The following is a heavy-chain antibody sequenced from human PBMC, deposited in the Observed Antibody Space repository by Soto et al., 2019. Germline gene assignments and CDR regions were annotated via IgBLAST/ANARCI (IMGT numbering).Heavy chain of an antibody. CDR3: ASHHLVTTIVY. J-gene: IGHJ4*02. D-gene: IGHD4-4*01. CDR1: GYSISSGYY. Sequence: PSETLYLTCAVPGYSISSGYYWGCIRQPPGKGLEWIGSINHSGSTYYNPSLKSRVTISVDTSKNQFSLKLSSVRAADTAVYYCASHHLVTTIVYWGQGTLVTVSS. CDR2: INHSGST. V-gene: IGHV4-38-2*01.